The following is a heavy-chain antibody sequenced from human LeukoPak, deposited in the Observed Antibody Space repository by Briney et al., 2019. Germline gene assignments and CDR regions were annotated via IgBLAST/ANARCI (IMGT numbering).Heavy chain of an antibody. CDR2: ISSSGSTI. Sequence: GGSLRLSCAASGFTFSDYYMSWIRQAPGKGLEGVSYISSSGSTIYYADSVKGRFTISRDNAKNSLYLQMNSLRAEDTAVYYCARDQDIAAAIDYWGQGTLVSVSS. V-gene: IGHV3-11*01. J-gene: IGHJ4*02. CDR1: GFTFSDYY. D-gene: IGHD6-13*01. CDR3: ARDQDIAAAIDY.